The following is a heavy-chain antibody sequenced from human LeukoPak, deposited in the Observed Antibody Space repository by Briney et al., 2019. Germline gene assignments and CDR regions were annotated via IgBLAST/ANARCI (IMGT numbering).Heavy chain of an antibody. CDR1: GYTFTNYD. CDR2: MNPNSGNT. Sequence: ASVKVSCKASGYTFTNYDINWVRQATGQGLEWMGWMNPNSGNTDFVQKFQGRVTMTRDTSTSTAYMEVSSLKSEDTAVYYCARGDRAFAGTTDYWGQGTLVTVSS. J-gene: IGHJ4*02. D-gene: IGHD6-13*01. V-gene: IGHV1-8*01. CDR3: ARGDRAFAGTTDY.